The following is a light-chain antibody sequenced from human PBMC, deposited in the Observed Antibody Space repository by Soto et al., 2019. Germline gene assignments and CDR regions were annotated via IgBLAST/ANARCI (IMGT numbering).Light chain of an antibody. Sequence: EIVLTQSPGPLSLSPGERATLSSRSSQTVSTSSLVCQSVSSSCLAWYQQKRGQAPRLLIYCASSRATGIPDKFSGSGSGTHFTITISRLEPEDFAVYYCQQYGSSRWTFGQGTKVEIK. CDR2: CAS. V-gene: IGKV3-20*01. CDR3: QQYGSSRWT. J-gene: IGKJ1*01. CDR1: QTVSTSSLVCQSVSSSC.